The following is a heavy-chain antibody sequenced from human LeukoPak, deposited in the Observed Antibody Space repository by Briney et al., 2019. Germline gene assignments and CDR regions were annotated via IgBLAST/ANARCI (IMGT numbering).Heavy chain of an antibody. V-gene: IGHV4-39*07. D-gene: IGHD4/OR15-4a*01. CDR3: AAGAVRNWFDP. Sequence: PSETLSLTCTVSGGSISSSSYYWGWIRQPPGKGLEWIGSIYYSGSTYYNPSLKSRVTISVDTSKNQFSLKLSSVTAADTAVYYCAAGAVRNWFDPWGQGTLVTVSS. CDR2: IYYSGST. CDR1: GGSISSSSYY. J-gene: IGHJ5*02.